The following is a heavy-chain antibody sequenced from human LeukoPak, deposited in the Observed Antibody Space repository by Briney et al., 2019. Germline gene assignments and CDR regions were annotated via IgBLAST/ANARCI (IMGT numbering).Heavy chain of an antibody. V-gene: IGHV3-74*01. D-gene: IGHD5-24*01. Sequence: QPGGSLRLSCAASGFTFSSYWMHWVRQAPEKGLVWVSRINSDGSSTSYADSVKGRFTISRDNAKNTLYLQMNSLRAEDTAVYYCARGSRDGYNRGYFDYWGQGTLVTVSS. J-gene: IGHJ4*02. CDR3: ARGSRDGYNRGYFDY. CDR2: INSDGSST. CDR1: GFTFSSYW.